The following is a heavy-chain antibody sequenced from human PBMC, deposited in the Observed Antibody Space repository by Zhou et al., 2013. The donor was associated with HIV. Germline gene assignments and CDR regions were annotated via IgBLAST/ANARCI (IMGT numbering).Heavy chain of an antibody. CDR2: IYTSGST. CDR3: ARGGNWNDAAD. Sequence: QVQLQESGPGLVKPSETLSLTCTVSGGSISSFHWNWIRQPAGKGLEWIGRIYTSGSTNYNPSLKSRVTMSVDTSKNQFSLKLRYVTAADTAVYYCARGGNWNDAADWGQGQWSPSLQ. J-gene: IGHJ3*01. D-gene: IGHD1-1*01. V-gene: IGHV4-4*07. CDR1: GGSISSFH.